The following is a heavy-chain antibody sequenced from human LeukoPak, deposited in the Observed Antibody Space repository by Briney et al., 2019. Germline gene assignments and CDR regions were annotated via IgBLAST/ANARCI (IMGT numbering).Heavy chain of an antibody. CDR2: IYTSGST. D-gene: IGHD2-2*01. V-gene: IGHV4-4*07. J-gene: IGHJ6*03. CDR1: GGSISSYY. CDR3: ARGIYCSSTSCVPDYYYYYMDV. Sequence: PSETLSLTCTVSGGSISSYYWSWIRQPAEKGLEWIGRIYTSGSTNYNPSLKSRVTMSVDTSKNQFSLKLSSVTAADTAVYYCARGIYCSSTSCVPDYYYYYMDVWGKGTTVTVSS.